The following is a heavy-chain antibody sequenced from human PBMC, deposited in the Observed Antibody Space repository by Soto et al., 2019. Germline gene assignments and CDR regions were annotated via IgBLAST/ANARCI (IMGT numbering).Heavy chain of an antibody. V-gene: IGHV4-59*08. CDR3: ARRYGSFFDI. Sequence: QVQLQESGPGLVKPSETLSLTCTVSGGSISSYYRSWIRQPPGKGLEWIGYIFYSGSTNYNPSLKSRVTISVDTSKNQFSLKLSSVTAADKAVYYCARRYGSFFDIWGQGTMVTVSS. J-gene: IGHJ3*02. D-gene: IGHD3-10*01. CDR1: GGSISSYY. CDR2: IFYSGST.